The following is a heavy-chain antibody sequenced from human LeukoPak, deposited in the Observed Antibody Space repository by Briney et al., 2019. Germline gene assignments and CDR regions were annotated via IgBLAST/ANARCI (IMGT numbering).Heavy chain of an antibody. D-gene: IGHD5-18*01. V-gene: IGHV4-39*07. CDR3: ARDVGYSYGYDY. CDR1: GGSISSSSYY. CDR2: IYYSGST. Sequence: PSETLSLTCTVSGGSISSSSYYWGWIRQPPGKGLEWIGSIYYSGSTYYNPSLKSRVTLSVDTSKNQFSLKLSSVTAADTAVYYCARDVGYSYGYDYWGQGTLVTVSS. J-gene: IGHJ4*02.